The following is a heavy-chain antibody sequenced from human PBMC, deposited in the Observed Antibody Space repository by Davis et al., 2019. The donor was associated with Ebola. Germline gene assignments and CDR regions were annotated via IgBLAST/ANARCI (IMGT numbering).Heavy chain of an antibody. CDR2: IWYDGSQK. D-gene: IGHD6-19*01. V-gene: IGHV3-33*01. Sequence: PGGSLRLSCAASGFTFSRYGMHWVRQAPGKGLEWVAVIWYDGSQKYYADSVKGRFTISRDHSKNTLSLQMNSLRAEDTAVYYCARDRDTSGWFDAFDIWGQGTMVTVS. CDR1: GFTFSRYG. CDR3: ARDRDTSGWFDAFDI. J-gene: IGHJ3*02.